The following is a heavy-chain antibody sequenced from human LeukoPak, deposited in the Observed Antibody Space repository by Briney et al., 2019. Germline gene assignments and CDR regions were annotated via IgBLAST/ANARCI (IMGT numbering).Heavy chain of an antibody. Sequence: KPSETLSLTCAVYGGSFSGYYWSWIRQPPGKGLEWIGEINHSGSTNYNPSLKSRVTISVDTSKNQFSLKLSSVTAADTAVYYCARGLWISARNAFDIRGQGTMVTVSS. J-gene: IGHJ3*02. V-gene: IGHV4-34*01. CDR2: INHSGST. D-gene: IGHD2-2*03. CDR1: GGSFSGYY. CDR3: ARGLWISARNAFDI.